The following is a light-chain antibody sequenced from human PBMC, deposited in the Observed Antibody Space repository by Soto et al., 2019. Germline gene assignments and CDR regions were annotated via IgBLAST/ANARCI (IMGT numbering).Light chain of an antibody. Sequence: QSVLTQSPSASASLGASVKLTCILSSGNSSYAIAWHQQQPEKGPRYLMKLNSDGSHSKGDGIPDRFSGSSSGAERYLTISSLQSEDEADYYCQTWGTGPVVFGGGTKLTVL. CDR3: QTWGTGPVV. CDR1: SGNSSYA. J-gene: IGLJ2*01. V-gene: IGLV4-69*01. CDR2: LNSDGSH.